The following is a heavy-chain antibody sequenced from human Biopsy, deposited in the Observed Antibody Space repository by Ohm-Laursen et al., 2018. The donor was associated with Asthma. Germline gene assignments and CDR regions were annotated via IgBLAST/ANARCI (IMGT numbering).Heavy chain of an antibody. D-gene: IGHD1-26*01. CDR3: ARAGALIVGATMGY. V-gene: IGHV1-46*01. CDR2: INPSGGST. Sequence: ESSVKVSCKASGYPFIGYPMHWVRQAPGQGLEWMGIINPSGGSTSYAQKFQGRVTMTRDTSTSTVYMELSSLRSEDTAVYYCARAGALIVGATMGYWGQGTLVTASS. J-gene: IGHJ4*02. CDR1: GYPFIGYP.